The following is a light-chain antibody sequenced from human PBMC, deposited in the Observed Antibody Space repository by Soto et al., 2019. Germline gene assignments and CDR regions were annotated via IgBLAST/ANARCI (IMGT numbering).Light chain of an antibody. CDR2: DAS. J-gene: IGKJ5*01. CDR1: QDISHF. Sequence: DSQMNQSPSSLSASVGDRVTITCRASQDISHFLNWYQQKPGKAPKLLIYDASNLQTGVPSRFSGRGSGTDFTFTISSLQPDDSGTYYCQQYDDLPITFGQGTRLEIK. CDR3: QQYDDLPIT. V-gene: IGKV1-33*01.